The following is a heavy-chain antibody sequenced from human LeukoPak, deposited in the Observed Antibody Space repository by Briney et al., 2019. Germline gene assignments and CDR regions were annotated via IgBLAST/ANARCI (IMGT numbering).Heavy chain of an antibody. CDR1: GFTVSSNY. Sequence: GGSLRLSCAASGFTVSSNYMSWIRQAPGKGLEWVSVIYSGGGTYYADSVKGRFTISRDNSKNTLFLQMNGLRAEDTAVYYCARDIAGSYYNGVDYWGRGTLVTVSS. CDR2: IYSGGGT. V-gene: IGHV3-53*01. CDR3: ARDIAGSYYNGVDY. D-gene: IGHD3-10*01. J-gene: IGHJ4*02.